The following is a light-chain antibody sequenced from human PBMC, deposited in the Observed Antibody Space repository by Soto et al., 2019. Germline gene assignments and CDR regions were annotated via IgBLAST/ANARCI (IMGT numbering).Light chain of an antibody. CDR3: QQLNSYPIT. V-gene: IGKV1-12*01. CDR1: QGISSW. Sequence: PITQSPSSLSASVGDRGTITFRASQGISSWLAWYQQKPGKAPKLLIYAASTLQSGVPSRFSGSGSGTDFTLTISSLQPEDFATYYCQQLNSYPITFGQGTRLEIK. CDR2: AAS. J-gene: IGKJ5*01.